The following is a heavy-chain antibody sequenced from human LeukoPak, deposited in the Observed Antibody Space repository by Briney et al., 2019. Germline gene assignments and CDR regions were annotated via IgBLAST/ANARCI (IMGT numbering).Heavy chain of an antibody. J-gene: IGHJ3*02. CDR3: TTFDYAAFLI. CDR2: IKSKTDGGTR. D-gene: IGHD4/OR15-4a*01. Sequence: SGGTLRLSCAVSGFTSSNAWMSWVRQAPGKGLEWVGRIKSKTDGGTRDYAAPVKGRFTISRDDSKNTLYLQMNSLKTEDTAVYYCTTFDYAAFLIWGQGTMVTVSS. CDR1: GFTSSNAW. V-gene: IGHV3-15*01.